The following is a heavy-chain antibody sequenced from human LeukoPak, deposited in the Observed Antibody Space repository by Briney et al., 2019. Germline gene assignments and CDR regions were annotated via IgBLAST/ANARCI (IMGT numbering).Heavy chain of an antibody. CDR2: ISAYNGNT. CDR3: ARVYYYYASGSYYTFDY. V-gene: IGHV1-18*01. Sequence: ASVKVSCKASGYTFTSYGISWVRQAPGHGLEWMGWISAYNGNTNYAQKLQGRVTMTTDTSTSTAYMELRSLRSDDTAVYYCARVYYYYASGSYYTFDYWGQGTLVTVSS. J-gene: IGHJ4*02. CDR1: GYTFTSYG. D-gene: IGHD3-10*01.